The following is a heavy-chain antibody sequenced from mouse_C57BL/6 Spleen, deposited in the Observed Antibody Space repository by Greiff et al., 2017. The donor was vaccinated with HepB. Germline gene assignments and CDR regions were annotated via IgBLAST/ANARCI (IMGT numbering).Heavy chain of an antibody. V-gene: IGHV1-39*01. D-gene: IGHD3-2*02. CDR3: ARGRAAQATGFAY. CDR1: GYSFTDYN. Sequence: EVKLMESGPELVKPGASVKISCKASGYSFTDYNMNWVKQSNGKSLEWIGVINPNYGTTSYNQKFKGKATLTVDQSSSTAYMQLNSLTSEDSAVYYCARGRAAQATGFAYWGQGTLVTVSA. J-gene: IGHJ3*01. CDR2: INPNYGTT.